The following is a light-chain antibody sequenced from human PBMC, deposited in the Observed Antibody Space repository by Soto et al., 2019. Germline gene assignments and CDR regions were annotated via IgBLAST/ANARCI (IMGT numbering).Light chain of an antibody. V-gene: IGKV1-39*01. CDR1: QSISSY. J-gene: IGKJ1*01. CDR2: AAS. CDR3: QQSYSTPWT. Sequence: DIQMTQSPSSLSASVGDRVTITCRARQSISSYLNWYQQKPGKAPKLLIYAASSLHSGVPSRFSGSGSGTDFTLTISSLQPADFATYYCQQSYSTPWTFGQGAKVEIK.